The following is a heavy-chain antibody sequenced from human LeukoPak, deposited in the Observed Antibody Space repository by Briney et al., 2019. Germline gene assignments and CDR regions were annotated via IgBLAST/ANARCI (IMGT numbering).Heavy chain of an antibody. D-gene: IGHD3-10*01. CDR1: GYSISSGYY. J-gene: IGHJ4*02. Sequence: SETLSLTCTLSGYSISSGYYWGWIRQPPGKGLEWIASMFHSGSTYYNPSLKSRVTISVDTSRNHFLLRLTSVTAADTAVYFCARGSYYFDPWGQGTLVTVSS. CDR3: ARGSYYFDP. CDR2: MFHSGST. V-gene: IGHV4-38-2*02.